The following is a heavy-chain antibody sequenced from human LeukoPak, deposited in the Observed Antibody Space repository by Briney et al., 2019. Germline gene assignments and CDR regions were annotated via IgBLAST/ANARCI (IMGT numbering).Heavy chain of an antibody. Sequence: SETLSLTCAVSGGSISSSNWWSWVRQPPGKGLEWIGEIYHSGSTNYNPSLKSRVTISVDTSKNQFSLKLSSVTAADTAVYYCARLYYDFWSGYYRHFYYYYMDVWGKGTTVTVSS. V-gene: IGHV4-4*02. CDR3: ARLYYDFWSGYYRHFYYYYMDV. J-gene: IGHJ6*03. CDR2: IYHSGST. D-gene: IGHD3-3*01. CDR1: GGSISSSNW.